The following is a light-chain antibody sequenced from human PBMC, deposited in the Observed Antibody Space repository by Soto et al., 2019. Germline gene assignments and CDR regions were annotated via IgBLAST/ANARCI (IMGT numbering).Light chain of an antibody. CDR2: DAS. J-gene: IGKJ1*01. V-gene: IGKV1-39*01. CDR1: QRISTY. CDR3: QQTYTPPRT. Sequence: DILMTQSPSSLSASVGDRVTITCRASQRISTYLNWYQQKPGKAPNLLIWDASTLQSGVPSRFSGSGSGTVFTLTISRLEPEDFATYYCQQTYTPPRTFGQGTKVEVK.